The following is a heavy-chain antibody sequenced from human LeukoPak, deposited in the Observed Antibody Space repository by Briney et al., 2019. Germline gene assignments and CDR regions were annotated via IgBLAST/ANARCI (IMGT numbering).Heavy chain of an antibody. Sequence: EASVKVSCKASGGTFSSYAISWVLQAPGQGLEWMGRIIPIFGTANYAQKFQGRVTITTDESTSTAYMELSSLRSEDTAVYYCARDSLPSSGYGFISYWGQGTLVTVSS. J-gene: IGHJ4*02. CDR2: IIPIFGTA. CDR1: GGTFSSYA. CDR3: ARDSLPSSGYGFISY. D-gene: IGHD3-22*01. V-gene: IGHV1-69*05.